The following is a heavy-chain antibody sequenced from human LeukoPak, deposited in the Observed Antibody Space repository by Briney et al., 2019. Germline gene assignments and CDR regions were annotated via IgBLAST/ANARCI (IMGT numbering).Heavy chain of an antibody. CDR3: ARVPGVYYDMLTGYGSGWFDP. CDR1: GGSISSSSYY. J-gene: IGHJ5*02. CDR2: IYYSGST. D-gene: IGHD3-9*01. V-gene: IGHV4-39*01. Sequence: SETLSLTCTVSGGSISSSSYYWGCIRPPPGKGLEWIGNIYYSGSTYYNPSLKSRVTISVDTSKNQFSLKLRSVTAADTAVYYCARVPGVYYDMLTGYGSGWFDPWGQGILVTVSS.